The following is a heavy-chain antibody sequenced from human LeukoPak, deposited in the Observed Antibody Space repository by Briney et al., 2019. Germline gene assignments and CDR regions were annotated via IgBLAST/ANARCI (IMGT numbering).Heavy chain of an antibody. D-gene: IGHD3-10*01. CDR1: GFTFSSYS. CDR2: ISSSSSYI. J-gene: IGHJ4*02. Sequence: PGGSLRLSCAASGFTFSSYSMNWVRQAPGKGLEWVSSISSSSSYIYYADSVKGRFTISRDDSKNTLYLQMNSLRAEDTAVYYCAESRSSSIMSCYNYWGQGTLVTVSS. V-gene: IGHV3-21*04. CDR3: AESRSSSIMSCYNY.